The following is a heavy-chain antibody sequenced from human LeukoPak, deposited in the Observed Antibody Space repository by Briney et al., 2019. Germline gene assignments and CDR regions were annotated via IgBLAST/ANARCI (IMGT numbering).Heavy chain of an antibody. CDR2: ISAYNGNT. Sequence: ASVTVSCKASGYTFTSYGISWVRQAPGQGLEWMGWISAYNGNTNYAQKLQGRVTMTTDTSTSTAYMELRSLRSDDTAVYYCVREIRAISVTADWGQGTLVTVSS. CDR3: VREIRAISVTAD. V-gene: IGHV1-18*01. CDR1: GYTFTSYG. D-gene: IGHD2-21*02. J-gene: IGHJ4*02.